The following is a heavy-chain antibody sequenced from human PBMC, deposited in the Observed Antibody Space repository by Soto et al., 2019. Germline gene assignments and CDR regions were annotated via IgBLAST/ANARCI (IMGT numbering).Heavy chain of an antibody. V-gene: IGHV4-34*02. J-gene: IGHJ4*02. CDR2: ITASGSP. CDR3: ARAASKGHQVAGQARTSQTLDY. CDR1: GESFSGYY. Sequence: QVRLQQWGTELLKPSETLSLTCAVYGESFSGYYWTWIRQPPREGLEWIGEITASGSPNYNPSLNVRVPRSADTSKNNFSLRLTSVTDADTAVYYCARAASKGHQVAGQARTSQTLDYWGQGTLATVSS. D-gene: IGHD2-8*01.